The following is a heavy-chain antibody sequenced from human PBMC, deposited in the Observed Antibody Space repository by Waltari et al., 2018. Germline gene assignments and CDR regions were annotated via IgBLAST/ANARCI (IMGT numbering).Heavy chain of an antibody. J-gene: IGHJ4*02. D-gene: IGHD6-13*01. V-gene: IGHV4-59*01. CDR1: GGSIRSYY. CDR3: ARGPAAAGTIDY. Sequence: QVQLQESGPGLVKPSETLSLTCTVSGGSIRSYYWSWIRQPPGKGLEWIGYIYYSGSTNYNPSLKSRVTISVDTSKNQFSLKLSSVTAADTAVYYCARGPAAAGTIDYWGQGTLVTVSS. CDR2: IYYSGST.